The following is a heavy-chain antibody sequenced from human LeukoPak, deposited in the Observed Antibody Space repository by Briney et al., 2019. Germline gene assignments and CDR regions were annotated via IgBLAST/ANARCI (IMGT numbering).Heavy chain of an antibody. Sequence: SETLSLTCTVSGGSISSYYWGWIRQPPGKGLEWIGSIYYSGSTYYNPSLKSRVTISVDTSKNQFSLKLSSVTAADTAVYYCASHEILSGFDPWGQGTLVTVSS. CDR2: IYYSGST. V-gene: IGHV4-39*07. J-gene: IGHJ5*02. D-gene: IGHD3-9*01. CDR3: ASHEILSGFDP. CDR1: GGSISSYY.